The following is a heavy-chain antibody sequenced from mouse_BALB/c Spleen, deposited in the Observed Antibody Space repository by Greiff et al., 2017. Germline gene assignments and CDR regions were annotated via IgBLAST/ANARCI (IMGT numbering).Heavy chain of an antibody. Sequence: EVMLVESGGGLVQPGRSRKLSCAASGFTFSSFGMHWVRQAPEKGLEWVAYISSGSSTIYYADTVKGRFTISRDNPKNTLFLQMTSLRSEDTAMYYCARSSYYRYDEGGRAMDYWGQGTSVTVSS. D-gene: IGHD2-14*01. CDR1: GFTFSSFG. CDR2: ISSGSSTI. V-gene: IGHV5-17*02. J-gene: IGHJ4*01. CDR3: ARSSYYRYDEGGRAMDY.